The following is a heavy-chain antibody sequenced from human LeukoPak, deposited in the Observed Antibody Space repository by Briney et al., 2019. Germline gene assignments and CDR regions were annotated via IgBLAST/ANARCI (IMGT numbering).Heavy chain of an antibody. D-gene: IGHD5-12*01. CDR2: IYSGGST. V-gene: IGHV3-53*01. CDR1: GFTFSSNY. CDR3: ARDRGCSGYQGQFDP. Sequence: GGSLRLSCAASGFTFSSNYMSWVRQAPGKGLEWVSVIYSGGSTYYADSVKGRFTISRDNSKNTLYLQMNSLRAEDTAVYYCARDRGCSGYQGQFDPWGQGTLVTVSS. J-gene: IGHJ5*02.